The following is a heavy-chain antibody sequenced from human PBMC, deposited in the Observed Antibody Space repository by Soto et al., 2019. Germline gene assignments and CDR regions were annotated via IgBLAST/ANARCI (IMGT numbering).Heavy chain of an antibody. CDR1: GFTFNSHT. V-gene: IGHV3-30-3*01. D-gene: IGHD3-3*01. Sequence: PGWSLRLSCTASGFTFNSHTMHWVRQAPGEGLEWVAVISYDGSYKFYADSVKGRFTISRGNSKSTLYLQMNRLTAADTAIYYCVRDGLTAFGRIPPWDVDVWGRGTTVTVSS. CDR3: VRDGLTAFGRIPPWDVDV. J-gene: IGHJ6*02. CDR2: ISYDGSYK.